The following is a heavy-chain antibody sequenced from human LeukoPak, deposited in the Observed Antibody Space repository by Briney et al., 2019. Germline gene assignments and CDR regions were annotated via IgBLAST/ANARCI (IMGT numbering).Heavy chain of an antibody. CDR3: AKDWLQYYDSSGYTFDY. D-gene: IGHD3-22*01. J-gene: IGHJ4*02. Sequence: GGSLRLSCAASGFTFSSYAMSWVRQAPGKGLERVSAISGSGGSTYYADSVKGRFTISRDNSKNTLYLQMNSLRAEDTAVYYCAKDWLQYYDSSGYTFDYWGQGTLVTVSS. CDR1: GFTFSSYA. V-gene: IGHV3-23*01. CDR2: ISGSGGST.